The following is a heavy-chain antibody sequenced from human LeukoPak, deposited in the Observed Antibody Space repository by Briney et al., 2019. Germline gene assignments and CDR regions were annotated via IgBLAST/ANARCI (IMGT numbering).Heavy chain of an antibody. CDR1: GFTFGNYA. Sequence: GGSLRLSCAASGFTFGNYAMTWVRQAPGKGLEWVSSISSSGGSTYYADSVKGRFTISRDNFKNTLYLQMNGLRAEDTAVYYCARGVDVWGSYRQHYFDWWGQGTLVTVSS. V-gene: IGHV3-23*01. D-gene: IGHD3-16*02. CDR3: ARGVDVWGSYRQHYFDW. CDR2: ISSSGGST. J-gene: IGHJ4*02.